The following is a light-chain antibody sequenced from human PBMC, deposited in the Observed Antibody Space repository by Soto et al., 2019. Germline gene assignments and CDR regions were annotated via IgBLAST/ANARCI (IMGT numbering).Light chain of an antibody. CDR1: QSVSTN. CDR3: QQYNTWPPRYT. V-gene: IGKV3-15*01. CDR2: DAS. J-gene: IGKJ2*01. Sequence: EIVMTQSPAALSVSPGEKVTLSCRASQSVSTNLGWYQQKTGQAPRLLIYDASTRATGVPARFSGSGSATEFTLTISSLQSEDFAVYSCQQYNTWPPRYTFGQGTKLEIK.